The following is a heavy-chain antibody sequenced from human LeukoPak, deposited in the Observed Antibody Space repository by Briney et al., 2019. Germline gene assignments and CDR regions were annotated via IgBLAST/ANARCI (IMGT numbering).Heavy chain of an antibody. D-gene: IGHD3-10*01. Sequence: ASVKVSRKASGYTFTGYYMHWVRQAPGQGLEWMGWINPSSGGTYYAQRFQGRDTMTRDTSITTAYMELSRLRSDDTAVYYCASPWGRWFGELIWYFDLWGRGTLVTVSS. CDR2: INPSSGGT. CDR1: GYTFTGYY. V-gene: IGHV1-2*02. CDR3: ASPWGRWFGELIWYFDL. J-gene: IGHJ2*01.